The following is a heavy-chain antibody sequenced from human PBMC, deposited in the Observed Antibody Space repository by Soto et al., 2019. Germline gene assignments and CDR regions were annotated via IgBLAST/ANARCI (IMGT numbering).Heavy chain of an antibody. V-gene: IGHV4-39*01. CDR3: AGLTTFGIPGY. CDR1: GVSISSSSYY. CDR2: IYYSGST. J-gene: IGHJ4*02. Sequence: SETLSLTCTVSGVSISSSSYYWGWIRQPPGKGLEWIGHIYYSGSTYYNPSLKSRVTISVDTSKNQFSLKLSSFTATDTGVYYCAGLTTFGIPGYWGQGTLVTVSS. D-gene: IGHD3-3*01.